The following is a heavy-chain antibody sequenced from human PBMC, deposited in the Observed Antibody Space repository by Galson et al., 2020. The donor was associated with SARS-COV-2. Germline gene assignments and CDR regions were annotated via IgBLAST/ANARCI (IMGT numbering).Heavy chain of an antibody. J-gene: IGHJ4*02. CDR2: IRSSSGTI. Sequence: GESLKISCAASGFTFSSYTMNWVRQTPVKGLELVAYIRSSSGTIYYADSVKGRFTISRDKAKSSLYLQLNSLRVEDTAVYYCARERLEYWGQGTLVTVSS. D-gene: IGHD1-1*01. V-gene: IGHV3-48*01. CDR1: GFTFSSYT. CDR3: ARERLEY.